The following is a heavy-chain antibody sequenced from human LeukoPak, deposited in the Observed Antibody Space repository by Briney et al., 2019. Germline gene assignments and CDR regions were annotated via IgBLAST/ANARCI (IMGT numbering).Heavy chain of an antibody. CDR3: ARRGDGYNSPRFDY. CDR1: GGSISSSSYY. CDR2: IYYSGST. J-gene: IGHJ4*02. D-gene: IGHD5-24*01. V-gene: IGHV4-39*01. Sequence: AETLSLTCTVSGGSISSSSYYGRWIRQPPGKGREWIWCIYYSGSTYYNPSLKSRVTISVDTSKNQFSLKLSSVTAADTAVYYCARRGDGYNSPRFDYWGQGTLVTVSS.